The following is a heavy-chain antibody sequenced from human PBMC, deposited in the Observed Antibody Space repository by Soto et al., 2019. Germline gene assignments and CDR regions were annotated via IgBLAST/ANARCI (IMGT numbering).Heavy chain of an antibody. V-gene: IGHV3-30*18. D-gene: IGHD2-2*01. CDR3: AKASGYADY. CDR2: ISYDGSNK. CDR1: GFTFSSYG. J-gene: IGHJ4*02. Sequence: PGGSLRLSCAASGFTFSSYGMHWVRQAPGKGLEWVAVISYDGSNKYYADSVKGRFTISRDNSKNTLYLQMNSLRAEDTAVYYCAKASGYADYWGQGTLVPVSS.